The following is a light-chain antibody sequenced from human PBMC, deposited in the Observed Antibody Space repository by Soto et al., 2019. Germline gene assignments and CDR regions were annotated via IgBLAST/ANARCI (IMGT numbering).Light chain of an antibody. CDR1: TSDIGGHKY. J-gene: IGLJ1*01. V-gene: IGLV2-8*01. Sequence: QSVLTQPASVSGSPGQSITISCTGTTSDIGGHKYVSWYQQHPDKAPKLIIYEVTERPSGVPDRFSGSKSGNTASLTVSGLQADDEADYFCCSYAGTKYYVFGTGTKLTVL. CDR3: CSYAGTKYYV. CDR2: EVT.